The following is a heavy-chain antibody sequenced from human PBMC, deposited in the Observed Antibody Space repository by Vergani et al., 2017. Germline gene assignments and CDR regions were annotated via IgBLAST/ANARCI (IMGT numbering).Heavy chain of an antibody. CDR3: ARDAMVRGVISGAPVDP. V-gene: IGHV3-48*04. CDR2: ISSSGSTI. J-gene: IGHJ5*02. CDR1: GFIFSTYA. D-gene: IGHD3-10*01. Sequence: EVQLLESGGDLVQPGGSLRLSCTASGFIFSTYAMSWVRQAPGKGLEWVSYISSSGSTIYYADSVKGRFTISRDNAKNSLYLQMNSLRAEDTAVYYCARDAMVRGVISGAPVDPWGQGTLVTVSS.